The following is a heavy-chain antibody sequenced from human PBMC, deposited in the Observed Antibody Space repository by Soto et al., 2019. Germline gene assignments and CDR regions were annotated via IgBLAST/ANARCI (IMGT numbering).Heavy chain of an antibody. CDR1: GFSLSTSGVG. CDR3: AHRRGADYKGCFHY. D-gene: IGHD4-4*01. CDR2: IYWSDEK. V-gene: IGHV2-5*01. Sequence: QITLKESGPTLVKPTQTLTLTCTFSGFSLSTSGVGVGWIRQPPGKTREWLALIYWSDEKRYSPSLSSRLTITKDTSKNQVVLTMTNMDPVDTATYYCAHRRGADYKGCFHYWGQGTLVTVSS. J-gene: IGHJ4*02.